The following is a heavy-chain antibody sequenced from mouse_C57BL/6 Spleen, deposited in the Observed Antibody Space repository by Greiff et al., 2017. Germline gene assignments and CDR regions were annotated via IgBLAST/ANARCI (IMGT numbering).Heavy chain of an antibody. CDR3: ARGGYDGYYGFAY. D-gene: IGHD2-3*01. CDR2: IYPGSGNT. J-gene: IGHJ3*01. V-gene: IGHV1-76*01. CDR1: GYTFTDYY. Sequence: VQLQQSGAELVRPGASVKLSCKASGYTFTDYYINWVKQRPGQGLEWIARIYPGSGNTYYNEKFKGKATLTAEKSSSTAYMQLSSLTSEDSAVYVCARGGYDGYYGFAYWGQGTLVTVSA.